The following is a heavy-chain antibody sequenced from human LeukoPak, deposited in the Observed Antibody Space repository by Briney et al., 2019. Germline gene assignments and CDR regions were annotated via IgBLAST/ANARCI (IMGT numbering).Heavy chain of an antibody. CDR1: GGSFSGYY. CDR3: ARERYSSGWYSYYFDY. J-gene: IGHJ4*02. Sequence: PSETLSLTCAVYGGSFSGYYWSWIRQPPGKGLEWIGEINHSGSTNYNPSLKSRVTISVDTSKNQFSLKLSSVTAADTAVYYCARERYSSGWYSYYFDYWGQGTLVTVSS. V-gene: IGHV4-34*01. D-gene: IGHD6-19*01. CDR2: INHSGST.